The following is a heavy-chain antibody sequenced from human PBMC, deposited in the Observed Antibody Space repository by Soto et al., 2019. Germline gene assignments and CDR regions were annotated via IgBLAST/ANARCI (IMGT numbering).Heavy chain of an antibody. CDR1: GYTFTNND. J-gene: IGHJ5*02. D-gene: IGHD5-18*01. CDR3: ARMESFGSLNWFDP. V-gene: IGHV1-8*02. Sequence: ASVKVSCKASGYTFTNNDVSWVRQATGQGLEWMGWMNPGSGDTGYAQKFQGRFTMTRDISIATAYMELNSLTSEDTAIYYCARMESFGSLNWFDPWGQGTLVTVSS. CDR2: MNPGSGDT.